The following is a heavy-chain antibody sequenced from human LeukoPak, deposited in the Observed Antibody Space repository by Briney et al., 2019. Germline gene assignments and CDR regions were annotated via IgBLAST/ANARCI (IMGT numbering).Heavy chain of an antibody. CDR3: AKERMWIQLWLFDY. D-gene: IGHD5-18*01. CDR2: TRDKPNSYTT. V-gene: IGHV3-72*01. CDR1: GFTFSDHY. Sequence: GGSLRLSCAASGFTFSDHYMDWVRQAPGKGLEWVGRTRDKPNSYTTEYAASVKGRFTISRDDSKNSLYLQMNSLRAEDTAVYYCAKERMWIQLWLFDYWGQGTLVTVSS. J-gene: IGHJ4*02.